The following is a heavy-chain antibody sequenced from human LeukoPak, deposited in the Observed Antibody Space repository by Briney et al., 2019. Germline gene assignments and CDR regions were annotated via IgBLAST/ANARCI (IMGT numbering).Heavy chain of an antibody. CDR1: RFTFSSYA. CDR2: ISGSGGST. J-gene: IGHJ4*02. V-gene: IGHV3-23*01. CDR3: ANQVLPFDY. Sequence: GGSLRLSCAASRFTFSSYAMSWVRQAPGKGPEWVSAISGSGGSTYYADSVKGRFTISRDNSKNTLYLQMNSLRAEDTAVYYCANQVLPFDYWGQGTLVTVSS. D-gene: IGHD2-8*02.